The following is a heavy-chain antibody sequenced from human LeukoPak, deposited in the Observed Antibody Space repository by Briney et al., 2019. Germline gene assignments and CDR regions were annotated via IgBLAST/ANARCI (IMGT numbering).Heavy chain of an antibody. CDR3: ARDWDYYDSSGYYRFDY. J-gene: IGHJ4*02. Sequence: GASVKVSCKASGGTFSSYAISWVRQAPGQWLEWMGGIIPIFGTANYAQEFQGRVTITADESTSTAYMELSSLRSEDTAVYYCARDWDYYDSSGYYRFDYWGQGTLVTVSS. D-gene: IGHD3-22*01. CDR1: GGTFSSYA. V-gene: IGHV1-69*13. CDR2: IIPIFGTA.